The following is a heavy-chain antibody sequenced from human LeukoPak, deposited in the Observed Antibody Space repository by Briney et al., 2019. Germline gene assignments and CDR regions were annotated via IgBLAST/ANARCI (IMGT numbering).Heavy chain of an antibody. Sequence: SETLSLTCAVYGGSFSGYYWSWIRQPPGKGLEWIGEINHSGSTNYNPSLKSRVTISVDTSKNQFSLKLSSVTAADTAVYDCARGLCSSTSCHMYVWGKGTTVTVSS. CDR1: GGSFSGYY. D-gene: IGHD2-2*01. CDR2: INHSGST. CDR3: ARGLCSSTSCHMYV. V-gene: IGHV4-34*01. J-gene: IGHJ6*03.